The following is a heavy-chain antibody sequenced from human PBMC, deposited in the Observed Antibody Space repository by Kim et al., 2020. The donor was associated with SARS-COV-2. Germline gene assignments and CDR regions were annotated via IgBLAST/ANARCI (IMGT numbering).Heavy chain of an antibody. D-gene: IGHD3-10*01. Sequence: ASVKVSCKASGYTFTSYYMHWVRQAPGQGLEWMGIINPSGGSTSYAQKFQGRVTMTRDTSTSTVYMELSSLRSEDTAVYYCARDRGVTMVRGVKKPNWFDPCGQGTRVTVYS. V-gene: IGHV1-46*01. J-gene: IGHJ5*02. CDR3: ARDRGVTMVRGVKKPNWFDP. CDR1: GYTFTSYY. CDR2: INPSGGST.